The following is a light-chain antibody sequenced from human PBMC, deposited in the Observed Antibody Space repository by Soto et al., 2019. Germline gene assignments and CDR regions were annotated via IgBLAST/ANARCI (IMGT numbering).Light chain of an antibody. Sequence: DIQMPQSPSTQSGSVGDRVTITCRASQTISSWLDWYQQKPGKAPKLLIYKASTLKSGVPSRFSGSGSGTEFTLTISSLQPDDFATYYCQHYNSYSEAFGQGTKVDIK. V-gene: IGKV1-5*03. J-gene: IGKJ1*01. CDR1: QTISSW. CDR3: QHYNSYSEA. CDR2: KAS.